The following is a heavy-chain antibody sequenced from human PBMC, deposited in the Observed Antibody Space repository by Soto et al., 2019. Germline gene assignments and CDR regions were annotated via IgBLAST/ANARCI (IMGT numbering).Heavy chain of an antibody. CDR3: ARGVEEMATTTAVWSFDL. D-gene: IGHD1-1*01. CDR1: GDTFSSHA. J-gene: IGHJ2*01. CDR2: IIPFFGTA. V-gene: IGHV1-69*01. Sequence: QVQLVQSGAEVKKPGSSGKVSCKASGDTFSSHAFGWVRQAPGQGLEWMGGIIPFFGTANYAQKFQGRVAITADESTTTAYMELSSLRYEDTAVYYCARGVEEMATTTAVWSFDLWGRGTLVTVSS.